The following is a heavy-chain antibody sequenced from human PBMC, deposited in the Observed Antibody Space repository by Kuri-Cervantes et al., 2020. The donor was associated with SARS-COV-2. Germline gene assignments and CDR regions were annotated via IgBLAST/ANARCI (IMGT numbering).Heavy chain of an antibody. CDR1: GYTFTSYG. D-gene: IGHD2-8*01. J-gene: IGHJ6*02. CDR3: ARDKGCTNGVCPYYYGMDV. Sequence: ASVKVSCKASGYTFTSYGISRVRQAPGQGLEWMGWISAYNGNTNYAQKLQGRVTMTTDTSTSTAYMELRSLRSDDTAVYYCARDKGCTNGVCPYYYGMDVWGQGTTVTVSS. CDR2: ISAYNGNT. V-gene: IGHV1-18*01.